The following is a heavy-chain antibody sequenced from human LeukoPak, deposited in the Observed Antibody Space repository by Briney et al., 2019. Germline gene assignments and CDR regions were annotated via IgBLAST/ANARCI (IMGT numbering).Heavy chain of an antibody. CDR1: GYTFTGYY. V-gene: IGHV1-2*02. J-gene: IGHJ4*02. CDR2: INPNSGGT. CDR3: ARLQDSSGYYFNY. D-gene: IGHD3-22*01. Sequence: ASVTVSCKASGYTFTGYYMHWVRQAPGQGLEWMGWINPNSGGTNYAQKFQGRVTMTRDTSISTAYLQWSSLKAPDTAMYYCARLQDSSGYYFNYWGQGTLVTVSS.